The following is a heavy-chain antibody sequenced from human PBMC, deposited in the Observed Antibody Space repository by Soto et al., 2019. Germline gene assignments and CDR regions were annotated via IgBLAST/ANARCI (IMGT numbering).Heavy chain of an antibody. CDR1: GGSISSSSYY. D-gene: IGHD2-8*01. V-gene: IGHV4-39*01. J-gene: IGHJ6*03. Sequence: SETLSLTCTVSGGSISSSSYYWGWIRQPPGKGLEWIGSIYYSGSTYYNPSLKSRVTISVDTSKNQFSLKLSSVTAADTAVYYCARTNQQLRMYGGYYYYYMDVWGKGTTVTVSS. CDR2: IYYSGST. CDR3: ARTNQQLRMYGGYYYYYMDV.